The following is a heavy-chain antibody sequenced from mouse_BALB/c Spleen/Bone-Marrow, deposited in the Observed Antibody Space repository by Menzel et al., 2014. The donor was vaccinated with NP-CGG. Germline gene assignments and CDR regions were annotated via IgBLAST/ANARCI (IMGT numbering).Heavy chain of an antibody. J-gene: IGHJ3*01. Sequence: EVKLVESGGDLVKPGGSLKLSCAASGFTFSSYGMYWVRQTPDKRLEWVATICSGGSYTYYPDSVKGRFTISGDNANNTLYMQMSTLKSEDTARDYCERQDDDWFAYWGQGTPVTVSA. CDR3: ERQDDDWFAY. CDR2: ICSGGSYT. CDR1: GFTFSSYG. V-gene: IGHV5-6*01.